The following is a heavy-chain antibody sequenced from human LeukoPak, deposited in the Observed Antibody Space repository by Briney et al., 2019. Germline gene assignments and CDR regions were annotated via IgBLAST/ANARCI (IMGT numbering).Heavy chain of an antibody. V-gene: IGHV4-59*01. CDR2: IYYSGST. CDR1: GGSISNYY. D-gene: IGHD4-11*01. CDR3: ARDSGGNYGSIDY. J-gene: IGHJ4*02. Sequence: SETPSLTCTVSGGSISNYYWSWIRQPPGKGLEWIGYIYYSGSTNYNPSLKSRVTISLDTSKNQFSLKLSSVTAADTALYYCARDSGGNYGSIDYWGQGTPVTVSS.